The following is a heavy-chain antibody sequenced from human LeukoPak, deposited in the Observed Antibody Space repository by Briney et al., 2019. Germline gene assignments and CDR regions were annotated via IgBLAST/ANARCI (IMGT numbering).Heavy chain of an antibody. V-gene: IGHV3-23*01. J-gene: IGHJ4*02. CDR2: ISGSGGST. Sequence: PGGSLRLSCAASGFTFSSYAMSWVRQAPGKGLEWVSAISGSGGSTYYADSVKGRFTISRDNSKNTLYLQMNSLRAEDTAVYYCAKVPPVLRYFDWLSPIDYWGQGTLVTVSS. CDR3: AKVPPVLRYFDWLSPIDY. D-gene: IGHD3-9*01. CDR1: GFTFSSYA.